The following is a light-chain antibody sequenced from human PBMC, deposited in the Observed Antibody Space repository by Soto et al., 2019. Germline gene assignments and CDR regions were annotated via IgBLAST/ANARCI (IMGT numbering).Light chain of an antibody. CDR2: DAS. Sequence: EIVMTQSPATPSVSPGEGATLSCKASQNVYNNLAWYQQRPGQPPRLLIYDASTRATGISARFSGSGYGTEFPLTISSLQSEDFAFYFCQQCRNWPLTFGGGTKVDIK. CDR3: QQCRNWPLT. CDR1: QNVYNN. V-gene: IGKV3-15*01. J-gene: IGKJ4*01.